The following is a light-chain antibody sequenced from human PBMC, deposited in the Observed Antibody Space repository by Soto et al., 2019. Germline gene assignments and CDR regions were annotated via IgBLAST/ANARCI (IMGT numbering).Light chain of an antibody. J-gene: IGKJ1*01. CDR1: QSISNW. V-gene: IGKV1-5*03. CDR3: QQYNSYSWT. CDR2: KAS. Sequence: DIQMTQSPSTLSASVGDRVTITCRASQSISNWLAWYQQKPGKAPKLLIYKASSLESGVPSRFSGRGSGTEFTLTISSLQPDDFATDYCQQYNSYSWTFGQGTKVEIK.